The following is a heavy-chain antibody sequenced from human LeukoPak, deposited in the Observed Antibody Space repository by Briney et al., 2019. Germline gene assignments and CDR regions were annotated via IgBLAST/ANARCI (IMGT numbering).Heavy chain of an antibody. V-gene: IGHV3-30*02. CDR3: AKTGQIVLGPADIGDPLVVPPYYYYYMDV. D-gene: IGHD2-8*01. CDR1: AFISSNYG. Sequence: GGSLRLSCAASAFISSNYGMSWVRQSPGKGLEWVAFMRDDGRNEYYVDSVKGRFTISRDNSRNTVYLQMNSLRPEDTAVYYCAKTGQIVLGPADIGDPLVVPPYYYYYMDVWGKGTTVIVSS. CDR2: MRDDGRNE. J-gene: IGHJ6*03.